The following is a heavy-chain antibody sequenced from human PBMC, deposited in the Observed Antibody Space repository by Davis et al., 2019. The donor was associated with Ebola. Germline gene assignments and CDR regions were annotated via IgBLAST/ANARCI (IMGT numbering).Heavy chain of an antibody. CDR1: GFTFSTYS. V-gene: IGHV3-48*04. J-gene: IGHJ4*02. CDR3: ARESYGGTWELDY. D-gene: IGHD4-23*01. Sequence: PGGSLRLSCAASGFTFSTYSMNWVRQAPGKGLEWVSYISSSSSTIYYADSVKGRFTISRDNAKNSLYLQMSSLRAEDTAVYYCARESYGGTWELDYWGQGTLVTVSS. CDR2: ISSSSSTI.